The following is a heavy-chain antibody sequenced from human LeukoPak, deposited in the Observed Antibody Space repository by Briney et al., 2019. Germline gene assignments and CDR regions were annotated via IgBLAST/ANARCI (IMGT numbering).Heavy chain of an antibody. CDR3: ARDSVGATAYFDY. CDR1: GGSISSGDYC. V-gene: IGHV4-30-4*08. CDR2: IYYSGST. J-gene: IGHJ4*02. D-gene: IGHD1-26*01. Sequence: TLSLTCTVSGGSISSGDYCWSWIRQPPGKGLEWIGHIYYSGSTYYNPSLKSRVTISVDTSKNQFSLKLSSVTAADTAVYYCARDSVGATAYFDYWGQGTLVTVSS.